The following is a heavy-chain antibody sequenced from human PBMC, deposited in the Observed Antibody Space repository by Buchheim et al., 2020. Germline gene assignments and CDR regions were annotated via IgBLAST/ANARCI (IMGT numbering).Heavy chain of an antibody. J-gene: IGHJ4*02. Sequence: EVQLLESGGGLVQPGGSLRLSCAASGFTFSSYAMSWVRQAPGKGLEWVSAISGSGGSTYYADSVKGRFTISRDNSKNTRYLQMNSLRAEDTAVYYCAKGGYCSGGSCYPGAHLFDYWGQGTL. V-gene: IGHV3-23*01. CDR1: GFTFSSYA. D-gene: IGHD2-15*01. CDR3: AKGGYCSGGSCYPGAHLFDY. CDR2: ISGSGGST.